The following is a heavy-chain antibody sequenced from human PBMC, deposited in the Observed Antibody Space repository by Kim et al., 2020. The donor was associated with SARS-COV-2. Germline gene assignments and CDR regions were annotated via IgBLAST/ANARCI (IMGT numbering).Heavy chain of an antibody. CDR2: IYYSGST. J-gene: IGHJ4*02. D-gene: IGHD3-10*01. CDR1: GGSISSGGYY. V-gene: IGHV4-31*03. CDR3: ARAPSLTYYYGEYHTPFDY. Sequence: SETLSLTCTVSGGSISSGGYYWSWIRQHPGKGLEWIGYIYYSGSTYYNPSLKSRVTISVDTSKNQFSLKLSSVTAADTAVYYCARAPSLTYYYGEYHTPFDYWGQGTLVTVSS.